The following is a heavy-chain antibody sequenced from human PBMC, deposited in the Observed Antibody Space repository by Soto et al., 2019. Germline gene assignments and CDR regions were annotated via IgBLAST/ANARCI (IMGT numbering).Heavy chain of an antibody. CDR1: GGSISSGAYY. CDR2: IYYSGST. J-gene: IGHJ6*02. V-gene: IGHV4-30-4*01. CDR3: ARDRTDYYGMDV. Sequence: SETLSLTCTVSGGSISSGAYYWSWIRQPPGKGLEWIGYIYYSGSTYYNPSLKSRVTISVDTSKNQFSLKLSAVTAADTAVYYCARDRTDYYGMDVWGQGTTVTVSS. D-gene: IGHD1-1*01.